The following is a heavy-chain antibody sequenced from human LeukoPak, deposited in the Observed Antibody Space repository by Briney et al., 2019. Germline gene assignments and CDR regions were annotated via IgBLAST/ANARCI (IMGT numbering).Heavy chain of an antibody. Sequence: SVNVSCTASGGTFSSYTISWVRQAPGQGLEWMGRIIPILGIANYAQKLQGRVTITADKSTSTAYMELSSLRSEDTAVYYCARDRGTYCTNGVCYLQLDYYYGMDVWGQGTTVTVSS. V-gene: IGHV1-69*04. J-gene: IGHJ6*02. CDR1: GGTFSSYT. CDR2: IIPILGIA. D-gene: IGHD2-8*01. CDR3: ARDRGTYCTNGVCYLQLDYYYGMDV.